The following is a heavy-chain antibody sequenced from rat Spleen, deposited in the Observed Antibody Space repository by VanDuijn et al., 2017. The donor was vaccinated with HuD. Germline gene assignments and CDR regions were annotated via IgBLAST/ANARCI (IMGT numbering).Heavy chain of an antibody. CDR1: GFSLTSYG. J-gene: IGHJ2*01. D-gene: IGHD1-1*01. CDR2: MWGDGST. V-gene: IGHV2-77*01. CDR3: FLSGEGY. Sequence: QVQLKESGPGLVQPSQTLSLTCTVSGFSLTSYGVHWVRQAPGKGLEWMGIMWGDGSTNYNPVLKSRLSISRDTSKSQVFLTMNSLQTDDTAVYYCFLSGEGYWGQGVMVTVSS.